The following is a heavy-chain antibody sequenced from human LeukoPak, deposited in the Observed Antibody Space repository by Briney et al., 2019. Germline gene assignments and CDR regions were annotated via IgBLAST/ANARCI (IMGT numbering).Heavy chain of an antibody. J-gene: IGHJ3*01. CDR3: AKDISWEQWLPDAFDV. D-gene: IGHD6-19*01. CDR2: ISYDGSNK. Sequence: PGGSLRLSCAASGFTFSSYAMSWVRQAPGKGLEWVAVISYDGSNKYYADSVKGRFTISRDNSKNTLYLQMNSLRAEDTAVYYCAKDISWEQWLPDAFDVWGQGTMVTVSS. CDR1: GFTFSSYA. V-gene: IGHV3-30*18.